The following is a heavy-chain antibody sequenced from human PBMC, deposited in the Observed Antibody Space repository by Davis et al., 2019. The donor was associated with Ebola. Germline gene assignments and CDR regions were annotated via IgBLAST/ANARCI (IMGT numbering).Heavy chain of an antibody. CDR1: GGSFSGSY. V-gene: IGHV4-34*01. J-gene: IGHJ6*02. D-gene: IGHD2-2*01. Sequence: MPSETLSLTCAVYGGSFSGSYWSWIRPPPGKGLEWIGEINHSGSTNYNPSLKSRVTISVDKSKNQFSLKLSSVTAADTAVYYCARGGYCSSTSCYGGYYYYGMDVWGQGTTVTVSS. CDR3: ARGGYCSSTSCYGGYYYYGMDV. CDR2: INHSGST.